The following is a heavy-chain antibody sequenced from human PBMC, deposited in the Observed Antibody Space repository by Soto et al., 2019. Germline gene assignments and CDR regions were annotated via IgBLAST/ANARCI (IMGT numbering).Heavy chain of an antibody. J-gene: IGHJ4*02. D-gene: IGHD3-10*01. CDR1: GFTFNNYA. CDR2: ISGGGDTT. CDR3: ARGRGGSGSLNPRVDF. V-gene: IGHV3-23*01. Sequence: EVQLLESGGGLVQPGGSLRLSCAASGFTFNNYAMTWVRQAPGKGLEWVSAISGGGDTTSYADSVKGRFTVSRDGSKNALYLQMSSLRAEDTAVYCCARGRGGSGSLNPRVDFWGQGTLVTVSS.